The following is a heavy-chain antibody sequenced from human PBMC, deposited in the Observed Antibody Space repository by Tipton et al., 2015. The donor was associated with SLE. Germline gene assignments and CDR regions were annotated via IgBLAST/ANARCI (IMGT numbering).Heavy chain of an antibody. D-gene: IGHD1-26*01. V-gene: IGHV4-34*01. J-gene: IGHJ6*02. CDR3: ARARGGRYDNSYCGMDV. CDR2: INHIGST. CDR1: GGSFSGDY. Sequence: TLSLTCAVYGGSFSGDYWSWIRQPPGKGLEWIGEINHIGSTNYNPSLKSRVTISVDTSKNQFSLNLSSVTAADTAVYYCARARGGRYDNSYCGMDVWGQGTTVTVSS.